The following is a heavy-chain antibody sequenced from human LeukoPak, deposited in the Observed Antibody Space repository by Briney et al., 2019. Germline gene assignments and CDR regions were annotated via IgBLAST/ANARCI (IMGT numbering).Heavy chain of an antibody. CDR1: GFTFSSYW. CDR3: AGDLWGGSGSGFDY. CDR2: IKQDGSDK. Sequence: GGSLRLSCAASGFTFSSYWMTWVRQAPGKGLEWVASIKQDGSDKYYVDSVKGRFTISRDNAKNSLYLQMNSQRSEDTALYYCAGDLWGGSGSGFDYWGQGTLVTVSS. V-gene: IGHV3-7*04. D-gene: IGHD3-10*01. J-gene: IGHJ4*02.